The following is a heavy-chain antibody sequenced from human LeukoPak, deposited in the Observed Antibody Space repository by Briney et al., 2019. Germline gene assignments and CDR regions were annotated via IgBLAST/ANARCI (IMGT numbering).Heavy chain of an antibody. D-gene: IGHD3-3*01. CDR2: IYYSGST. V-gene: IGHV4-39*01. CDR3: ARQLRFLEWLFPHFDY. J-gene: IGHJ4*02. Sequence: SETLSLTCTVSGGSISSSSYYWGWIRQPPGKGLEWIGSIYYSGSTYYNPSLKSRVTISVDTSKNQFSLKLSSVTAADTAVYYCARQLRFLEWLFPHFDYWGQGTLVTVSS. CDR1: GGSISSSSYY.